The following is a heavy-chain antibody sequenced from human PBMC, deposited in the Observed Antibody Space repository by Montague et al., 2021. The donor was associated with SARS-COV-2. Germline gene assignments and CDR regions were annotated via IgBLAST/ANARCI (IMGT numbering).Heavy chain of an antibody. D-gene: IGHD2-2*01. CDR2: LYYSGVT. Sequence: SETLSLTCTVAGGSINAYYWTWIRQPPGKGLDWIGFLYYSGVTNYNPSLKSRVTMSLYTSKNQFSLRLSSVTAADTAVYYCARGGTRDIVLVPSALDYWGRGIPVTVSS. CDR3: ARGGTRDIVLVPSALDY. J-gene: IGHJ4*02. CDR1: GGSINAYY. V-gene: IGHV4-59*08.